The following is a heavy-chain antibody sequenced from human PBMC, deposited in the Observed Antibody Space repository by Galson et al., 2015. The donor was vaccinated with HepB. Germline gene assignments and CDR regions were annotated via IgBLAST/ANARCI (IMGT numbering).Heavy chain of an antibody. CDR3: ARLRHVGVLGPDY. CDR1: GYTFNDYS. J-gene: IGHJ4*02. V-gene: IGHV7-4-1*02. Sequence: SVKVSCKASGYTFNDYSVTWVRQAPGQGLEWMGRISTRTGNPTYAQGFTGRFVFSMDTSVRTAYLQISSLRAEDTAVYYCARLRHVGVLGPDYWGQGTLVTVSS. CDR2: ISTRTGNP. D-gene: IGHD2-2*01.